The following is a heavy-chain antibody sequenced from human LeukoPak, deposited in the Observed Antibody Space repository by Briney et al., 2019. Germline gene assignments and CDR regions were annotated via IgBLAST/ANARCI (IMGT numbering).Heavy chain of an antibody. CDR2: IYYSGST. Sequence: SEPLSLTCTVSGGSISSYYWSWIRQPPGKGLEWIGYIYYSGSTNYNPSLRSRVTISIDTSKNQISLRLTPVTATDTAVYYCARQTGSGLFILPGGQGTLVTVSS. V-gene: IGHV4-59*08. CDR1: GGSISSYY. J-gene: IGHJ4*02. D-gene: IGHD3/OR15-3a*01. CDR3: ARQTGSGLFILP.